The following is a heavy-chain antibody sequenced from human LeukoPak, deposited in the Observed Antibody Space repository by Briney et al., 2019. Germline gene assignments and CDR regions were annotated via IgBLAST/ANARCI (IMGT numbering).Heavy chain of an antibody. CDR2: ISSSSSTI. J-gene: IGHJ4*02. V-gene: IGHV3-48*01. Sequence: GGSLRLSCAASGFTFSSYSMNWVRQAPGKGLEWVSYISSSSSTIYYADSVKGRFTISRDNSKNTLYLQMNSLRAEDTAVYYCAKDRAYYSDSSGYYLVRAYDYWGQGTLVTVSS. CDR3: AKDRAYYSDSSGYYLVRAYDY. D-gene: IGHD3-22*01. CDR1: GFTFSSYS.